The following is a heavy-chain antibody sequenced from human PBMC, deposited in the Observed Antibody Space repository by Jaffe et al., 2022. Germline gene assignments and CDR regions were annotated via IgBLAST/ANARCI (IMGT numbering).Heavy chain of an antibody. D-gene: IGHD2-2*01. CDR2: IIPIFGTA. V-gene: IGHV1-69*01. CDR3: ARVYIKRQYQLLKGWFDP. Sequence: QVQLVQSGAEVKKPGSSVKVSCKASGGTFSSYAISWVRQAPGQGLEWMGGIIPIFGTANYAQKFQGRVTITADESTSTAYMELSSLRSEDTAVYYCARVYIKRQYQLLKGWFDPWGQGTLVTVSS. CDR1: GGTFSSYA. J-gene: IGHJ5*02.